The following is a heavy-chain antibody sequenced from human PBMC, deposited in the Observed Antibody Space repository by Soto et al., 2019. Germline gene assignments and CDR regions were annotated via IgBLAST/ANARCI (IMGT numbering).Heavy chain of an antibody. J-gene: IGHJ6*02. V-gene: IGHV1-18*01. CDR1: GYTFTSYG. D-gene: IGHD2-15*01. CDR3: ARVSFWVAATPYYYGMDV. Sequence: QVQLVQSGAEVKKPGASAKVSCKASGYTFTSYGISWVRQAPGQGLEWMGWISAYNGNTNYAQKLQGRVTMTTDTSTSTAYRELRSLRSDDTAVYYCARVSFWVAATPYYYGMDVWGQGTTVTVSS. CDR2: ISAYNGNT.